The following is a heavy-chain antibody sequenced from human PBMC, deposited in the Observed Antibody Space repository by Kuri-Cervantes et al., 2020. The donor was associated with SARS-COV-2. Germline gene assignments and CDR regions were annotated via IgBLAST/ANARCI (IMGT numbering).Heavy chain of an antibody. Sequence: ASVTVSCKASGYTFTSYYMHWVRQAPGQGLEWMGIINPSGGSTSYAQKFQGRVTMTRNSSNSAPYMALSSLRSEDTAVYYCARGVFRAVPAAGGPTRIYNYYMDVWGKGTTVTVSS. D-gene: IGHD2-2*01. CDR2: INPSGGST. CDR3: ARGVFRAVPAAGGPTRIYNYYMDV. J-gene: IGHJ6*03. CDR1: GYTFTSYY. V-gene: IGHV1-46*01.